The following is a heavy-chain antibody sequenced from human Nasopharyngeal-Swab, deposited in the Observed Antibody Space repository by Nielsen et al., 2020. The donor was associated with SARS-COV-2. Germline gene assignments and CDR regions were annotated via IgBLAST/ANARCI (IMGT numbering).Heavy chain of an antibody. CDR1: GGTFSSYG. D-gene: IGHD4-17*01. J-gene: IGHJ2*01. CDR3: ARDGNLRTVRYFDL. Sequence: SVKVSCKASGGTFSSYGISWVRQAPGQGLEWMGGIIPILGITNYAQKFQGRVTITADKSTSTAYMELSSLRSEDTAVYYCARDGNLRTVRYFDLWGRAPWSRSPQ. V-gene: IGHV1-69*10. CDR2: IIPILGIT.